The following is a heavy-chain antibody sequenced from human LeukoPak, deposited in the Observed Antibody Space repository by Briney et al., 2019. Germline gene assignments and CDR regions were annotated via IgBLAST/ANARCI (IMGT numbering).Heavy chain of an antibody. CDR1: GFTFSDYV. V-gene: IGHV3-30-3*01. CDR2: MSQDGSHK. D-gene: IGHD2-2*01. CDR3: AKDQQLRPFHY. Sequence: GGSLRLSCEASGFTFSDYVMHWVRQAPGKGLEWVAVMSQDGSHKYYGDPVKGRFTISRDNSKNTLYLQTNSLRAEDTSVYYCAKDQQLRPFHYWGQGTLVTVSS. J-gene: IGHJ4*02.